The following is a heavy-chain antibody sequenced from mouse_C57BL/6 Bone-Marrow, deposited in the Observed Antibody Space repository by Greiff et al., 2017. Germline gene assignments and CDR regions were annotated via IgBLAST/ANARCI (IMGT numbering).Heavy chain of an antibody. D-gene: IGHD3-2*02. J-gene: IGHJ3*01. CDR1: GYTFTSYW. Sequence: VKLMESGAELAKPGASVKLSCKASGYTFTSYWMHWVKQRPGQGLEWIGYINPSSGYTKYNQKFKDKATLTADKSSSTAYMQLSSLTYEDSAVYDRARRTAQALYADWGQGTLVTVSA. V-gene: IGHV1-7*01. CDR2: INPSSGYT. CDR3: ARRTAQALYAD.